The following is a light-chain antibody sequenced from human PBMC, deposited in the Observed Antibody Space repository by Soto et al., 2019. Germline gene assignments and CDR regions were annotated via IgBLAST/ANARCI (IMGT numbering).Light chain of an antibody. Sequence: QSVLTQPPSAYGSPGQSVAISCTGSSSDVGGYNYVSWYQQHPGKAPKLMIYEVNNRPSGVPDRFSGSKSGNTASLTVSGLHPEDDADYYCAAWDASVNGRVFGTGTKVTVL. CDR3: AAWDASVNGRV. J-gene: IGLJ1*01. CDR1: SSDVGGYNY. CDR2: EVN. V-gene: IGLV2-8*01.